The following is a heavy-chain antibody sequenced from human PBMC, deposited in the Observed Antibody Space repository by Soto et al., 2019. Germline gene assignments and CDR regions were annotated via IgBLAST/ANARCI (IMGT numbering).Heavy chain of an antibody. J-gene: IGHJ3*02. Sequence: ASVKVSCKASGYTFTSYAMHWVRQAPGQRLEWMGWINAGNGNTKYSQKFQGRVTITRDTSASTAYMELSSLRSEDTAVYYCGRSPRGGGLAAFDIWGQGTMVTVSS. CDR3: GRSPRGGGLAAFDI. D-gene: IGHD3-16*01. CDR1: GYTFTSYA. V-gene: IGHV1-3*01. CDR2: INAGNGNT.